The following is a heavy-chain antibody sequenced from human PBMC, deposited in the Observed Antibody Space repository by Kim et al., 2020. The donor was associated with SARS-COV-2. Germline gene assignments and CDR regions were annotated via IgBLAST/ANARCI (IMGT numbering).Heavy chain of an antibody. CDR3: ARAPLVYDILTGYKVSNYYVDY. CDR1: GYTFTSYA. Sequence: ASVKVSCKASGYTFTSYAMHWVRQAPGQRLEWMGWINAGNGNTKYSQKFQGRVTITRDTSASTAYMELSSLRSEDTAVYYCARAPLVYDILTGYKVSNYYVDYCGQGTLVTVSS. J-gene: IGHJ4*02. D-gene: IGHD3-9*01. CDR2: INAGNGNT. V-gene: IGHV1-3*01.